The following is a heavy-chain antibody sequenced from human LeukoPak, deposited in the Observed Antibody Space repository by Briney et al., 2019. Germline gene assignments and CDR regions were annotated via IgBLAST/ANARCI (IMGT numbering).Heavy chain of an antibody. V-gene: IGHV4-39*01. CDR2: IYYSGST. D-gene: IGHD2-21*02. Sequence: PSETLSLTCTVSGGSISSSSYYWGWIRQPPGKGLEWIGSIYYSGSTYYNPSLKSRVTISVDTSKNQFSLKLSSVTAADTAVYYCARQHIVVVTAMSPYYFDYWGQGTLVTVSS. CDR3: ARQHIVVVTAMSPYYFDY. J-gene: IGHJ4*02. CDR1: GGSISSSSYY.